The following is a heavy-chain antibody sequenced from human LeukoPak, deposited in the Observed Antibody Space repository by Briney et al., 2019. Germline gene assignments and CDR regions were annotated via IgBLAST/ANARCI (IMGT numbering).Heavy chain of an antibody. CDR3: ARATGITIFRVVTPNFMDV. V-gene: IGHV1-2*04. CDR1: GYTFTGYY. CDR2: INPNSGGT. J-gene: IGHJ6*03. D-gene: IGHD3-3*01. Sequence: GASVKVSCKASGYTFTGYYMHWVRQAPGQGLEWMGWINPNSGGTNYAQKFQGWVTMTRDTSISTAYMELRSLRSDDTAVYYCARATGITIFRVVTPNFMDVWGKGTTVTVSS.